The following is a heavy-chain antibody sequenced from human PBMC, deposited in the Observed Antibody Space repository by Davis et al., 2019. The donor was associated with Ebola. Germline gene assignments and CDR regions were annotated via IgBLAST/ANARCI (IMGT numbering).Heavy chain of an antibody. D-gene: IGHD5-18*01. CDR1: GFTFSDYY. J-gene: IGHJ4*02. CDR3: ARAVDTAMQGDY. CDR2: ISSSGSTI. V-gene: IGHV3-11*04. Sequence: GESLKISCAASGFTFSDYYMSWIRQAPGKGLEWVSYISSSGSTIYYADSVKGRFTISRDNAKNSLYLQMNSLRAEDTAVYYCARAVDTAMQGDYWGQGTLVTVSS.